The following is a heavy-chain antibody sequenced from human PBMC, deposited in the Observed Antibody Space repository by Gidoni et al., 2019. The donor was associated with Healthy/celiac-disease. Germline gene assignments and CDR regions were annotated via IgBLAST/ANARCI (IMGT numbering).Heavy chain of an antibody. V-gene: IGHV3-23*01. Sequence: EVQLLEPGGGLVQPGGSLRLSCAASGFPFSSYAMSWVRQAPGKGLELVSAISGSGGSTYYADSVKGRFTISRDNSKNTLYLQMNSLRAEDTAVYYCAKGDCSSTSCYGLFYYYYYGMDVWGKGTTVTVSS. D-gene: IGHD2-2*01. J-gene: IGHJ6*04. CDR1: GFPFSSYA. CDR3: AKGDCSSTSCYGLFYYYYYGMDV. CDR2: ISGSGGST.